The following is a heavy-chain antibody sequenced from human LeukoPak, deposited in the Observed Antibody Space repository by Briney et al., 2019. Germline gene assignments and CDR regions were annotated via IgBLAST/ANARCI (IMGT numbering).Heavy chain of an antibody. CDR2: IYSGGST. J-gene: IGHJ6*02. Sequence: GGSLRLSCAASGFTVSSNYMSWVRQAPGKGLEWVSVIYSGGSTYYADSVKGRFTISRDNSKNTLYLQMNSLRAEDTAVYYCARDGVTMVRGVIDYYGMDVWGQGTTVTVSS. V-gene: IGHV3-53*01. CDR3: ARDGVTMVRGVIDYYGMDV. D-gene: IGHD3-10*01. CDR1: GFTVSSNY.